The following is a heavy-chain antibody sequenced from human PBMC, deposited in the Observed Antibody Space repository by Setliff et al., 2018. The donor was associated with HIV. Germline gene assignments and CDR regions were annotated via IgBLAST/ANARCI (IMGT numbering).Heavy chain of an antibody. Sequence: PSETLSLTCAVSGYSISSGYYWGWIRQPPGKGLGWIGSIYHSGSTYYNPSLKSRVTISVDTSENQFSLKLSSVTAADTAVYYCARDGYSSSWYVISGSFDYWGQGILVTVSS. D-gene: IGHD6-13*01. CDR1: GYSISSGYY. CDR2: IYHSGST. J-gene: IGHJ4*02. CDR3: ARDGYSSSWYVISGSFDY. V-gene: IGHV4-38-2*02.